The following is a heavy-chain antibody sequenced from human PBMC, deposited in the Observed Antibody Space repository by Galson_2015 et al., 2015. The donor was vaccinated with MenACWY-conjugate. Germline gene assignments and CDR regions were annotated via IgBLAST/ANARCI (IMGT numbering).Heavy chain of an antibody. Sequence: SLRLSCAASGFTFSSYEMNWVRQAPGKGLEWISYISTTGTTIHYADSVKGRFTMSRDNAKNSLYLQMNSLRVEDTAVYYCARDPFPLSGVLIIPDASDIWGQGTLVTVSS. D-gene: IGHD3-3*01. J-gene: IGHJ4*02. CDR1: GFTFSSYE. CDR2: ISTTGTTI. V-gene: IGHV3-48*03. CDR3: ARDPFPLSGVLIIPDASDI.